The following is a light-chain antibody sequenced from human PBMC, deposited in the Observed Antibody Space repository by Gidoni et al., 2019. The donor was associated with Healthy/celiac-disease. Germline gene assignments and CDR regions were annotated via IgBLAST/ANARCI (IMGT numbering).Light chain of an antibody. CDR1: QSVSSY. CDR3: QQRSNWPPAVT. CDR2: DAS. Sequence: EIVLTQSPATLSLSPGDRATLSCRASQSVSSYLAWYQQKPGQAPRLLIYDASNRATGIPARFSGSGSGTDFTLTIRSLEPEDFAVYYCQQRSNWPPAVTFGGXTKVEIK. V-gene: IGKV3-11*01. J-gene: IGKJ4*01.